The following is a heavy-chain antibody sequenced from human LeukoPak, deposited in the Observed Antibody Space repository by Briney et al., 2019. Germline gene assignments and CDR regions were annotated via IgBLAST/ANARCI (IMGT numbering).Heavy chain of an antibody. V-gene: IGHV3-11*01. CDR3: ARVGDFWSGYPSYYYYYYMDV. D-gene: IGHD3-3*01. J-gene: IGHJ6*03. CDR1: GFTFSDYY. CDR2: ISSSGSTI. Sequence: PGGSLRLSCAASGFTFSDYYMSWIRQAPGKGLEWVSYISSSGSTIYYADSVKGRFTISRDNAKNSLYLQMNSLRAEDTAVYYCARVGDFWSGYPSYYYYYYMDVWGKGTTVTVSS.